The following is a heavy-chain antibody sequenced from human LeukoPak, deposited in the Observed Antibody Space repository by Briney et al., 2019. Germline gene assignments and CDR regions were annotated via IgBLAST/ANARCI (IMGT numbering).Heavy chain of an antibody. CDR1: GGSISSGGYY. D-gene: IGHD3-10*02. CDR3: AGVLLGSGSNYSGMDV. J-gene: IGHJ6*02. Sequence: TSETLSLTCTVSGGSISSGGYYWSWIRQHPGKGLELSGYIYYSGSTYYNPSLKSRVTISVDKSKNQFYLKLSSVTAAETAVYYCAGVLLGSGSNYSGMDVWGQGTTVTVSS. V-gene: IGHV4-31*03. CDR2: IYYSGST.